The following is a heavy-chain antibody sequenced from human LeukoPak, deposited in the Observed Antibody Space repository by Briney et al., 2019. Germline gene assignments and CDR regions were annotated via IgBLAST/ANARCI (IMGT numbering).Heavy chain of an antibody. CDR1: GYTFIRYY. CDR2: INPSGGST. J-gene: IGHJ4*02. CDR3: ARGGYGDRIDY. Sequence: GASVKESCKASGYTFIRYYMHWVRQSPGQGLEWMGIINPSGGSTSDATVLRRRVTMTRDTSTSTVYMELSRLRSEDTAVYYCARGGYGDRIDYWGQGTLVSVSS. V-gene: IGHV1-46*04. D-gene: IGHD4-17*01.